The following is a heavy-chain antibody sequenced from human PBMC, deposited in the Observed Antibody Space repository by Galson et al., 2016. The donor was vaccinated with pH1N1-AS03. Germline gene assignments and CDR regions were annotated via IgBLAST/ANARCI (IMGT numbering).Heavy chain of an antibody. CDR3: ARHVGPYYYNGMDV. CDR1: GGSISSNY. Sequence: LSLPCTVSGGSISSNYWSWIRQPPGKGLEWIGYIYDSGRNNYNPSLKSRVTISVDTSKNQLSLKLSSVTAADTAVYYCARHVGPYYYNGMDVWGQGTTVIVSS. J-gene: IGHJ6*02. V-gene: IGHV4-59*08. CDR2: IYDSGRN. D-gene: IGHD3-16*01.